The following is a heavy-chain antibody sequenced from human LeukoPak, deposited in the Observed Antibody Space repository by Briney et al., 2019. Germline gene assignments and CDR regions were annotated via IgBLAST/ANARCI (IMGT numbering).Heavy chain of an antibody. CDR2: IYPRDGST. CDR1: GYTFTSNY. CDR3: ARDQEGFDY. Sequence: ASVKLSCKASGYTFTSNYIHWVRQAPGQGLEWMGMIYPRDGSTSYAQKFQGRVTVTRDTSTSTVHMELSGLRSEDTAVYYCARDQEGFDYWGQGTLVTVSS. J-gene: IGHJ4*02. V-gene: IGHV1-46*01.